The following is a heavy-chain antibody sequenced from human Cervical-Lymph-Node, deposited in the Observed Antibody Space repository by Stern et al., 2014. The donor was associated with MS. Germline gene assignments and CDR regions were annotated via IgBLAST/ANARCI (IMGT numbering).Heavy chain of an antibody. J-gene: IGHJ6*03. Sequence: QVTLXXXGPTLVKPTQTLTLTCTFSGFSLSSRGVGVGWIRQPPNKALEWLTLIYWDDDKRYSPSLKNRLTITKDSSKNQVVLTXXXXXXVXXXXXXXXXXXXXXXXXXXXXXXXXXXXXXXXXXXSTXGPSARMD. CDR1: GFSLSSRGVG. CDR3: XXXXXXXXXXXXXXXXXXXXXXXXXXXXSTXGPSARMD. CDR2: IYWDDDK. V-gene: IGHV2-5*02.